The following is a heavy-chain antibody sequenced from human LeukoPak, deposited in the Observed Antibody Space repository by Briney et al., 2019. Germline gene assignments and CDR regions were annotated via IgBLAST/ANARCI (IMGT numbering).Heavy chain of an antibody. D-gene: IGHD1-14*01. CDR1: GFTFSSYW. CDR2: ISSDGSNT. J-gene: IGHJ4*02. V-gene: IGHV3-74*01. CDR3: ARENHGSFDY. Sequence: PGGSLRLSCAASGFTFSSYWMHWVRQAPGKGLVWVSRISSDGSNTTYADSVKGRFTISRDNAKNTLYLQMNSLRAEDTAVYYCARENHGSFDYWGQGTLVTVSS.